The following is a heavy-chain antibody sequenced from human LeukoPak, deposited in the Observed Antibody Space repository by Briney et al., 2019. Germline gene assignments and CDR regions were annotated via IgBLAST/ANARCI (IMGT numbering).Heavy chain of an antibody. CDR3: ASPLWFGELLLGY. D-gene: IGHD3-10*01. V-gene: IGHV1-69*13. CDR1: GGTFNSYA. CDR2: IIPIFGTA. J-gene: IGHJ4*02. Sequence: GASVKVSCKASGGTFNSYAISWVRQAPGQGLEWMGGIIPIFGTANYAQKFQGRVTITADESTSTAYMELSSLRSEDTAVYYCASPLWFGELLLGYWGQGTLVTVSS.